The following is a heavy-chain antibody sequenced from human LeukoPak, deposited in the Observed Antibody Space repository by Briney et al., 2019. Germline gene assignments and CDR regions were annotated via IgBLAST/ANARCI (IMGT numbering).Heavy chain of an antibody. CDR2: ISVYSGNT. CDR1: GYTFASYG. CDR3: ARDGWSLGP. V-gene: IGHV1-18*01. D-gene: IGHD2-8*01. J-gene: IGHJ5*02. Sequence: ASVKVSCKASGYTFASYGVSWVRQAPGQGPEWMAWISVYSGNTEYAQKFQDRVTLTADTSTSTVFMELGSLTSDDTAIYYCARDGWSLGPWSQGTLVTVSS.